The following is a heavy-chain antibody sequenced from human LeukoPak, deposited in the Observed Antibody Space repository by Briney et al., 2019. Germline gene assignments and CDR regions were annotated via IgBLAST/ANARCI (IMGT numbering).Heavy chain of an antibody. CDR1: GYTFTSYA. CDR2: VNPGNGNT. CDR3: ARDGATEGYYYFDY. Sequence: ASVKVSCKASGYTFTSYAMHWVRQAPGQRLEWMGWVNPGNGNTKYSQKFQDRVTITRDTSATTAYMELSSLRSEDTAVYYCARDGATEGYYYFDYWGQGTLVTVSS. J-gene: IGHJ4*02. D-gene: IGHD1-26*01. V-gene: IGHV1-3*01.